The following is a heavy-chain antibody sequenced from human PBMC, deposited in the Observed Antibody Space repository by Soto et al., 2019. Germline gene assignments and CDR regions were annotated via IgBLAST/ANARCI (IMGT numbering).Heavy chain of an antibody. D-gene: IGHD3-10*01. V-gene: IGHV3-23*01. CDR3: AKDQTYGSGSYYFSNFDY. J-gene: IGHJ4*02. CDR2: ISGSGGST. CDR1: GFTFSSYA. Sequence: EVQLLESGGGLVQPGGSLRLSCAASGFTFSSYAMSWVRQAPGKGLEWVSAISGSGGSTYSADSVKGRFTISRDNSKNTLYLQMDSRRAEDTAVYYCAKDQTYGSGSYYFSNFDYWGQGTLVTVSS.